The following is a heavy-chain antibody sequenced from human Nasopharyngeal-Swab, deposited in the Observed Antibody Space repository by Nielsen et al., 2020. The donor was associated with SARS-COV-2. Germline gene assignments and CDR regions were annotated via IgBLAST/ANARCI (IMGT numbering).Heavy chain of an antibody. J-gene: IGHJ6*03. CDR2: NYYSGST. CDR1: GGSISSYY. CDR3: ARESRMSLYYYMDV. Sequence: SETLSLTCTVSGGSISSYYWTWIRQSPGKGLEWIGHNYYSGSTNYNPSLKSRVTISLDTSKNHFSLKLSSVTAADTAVYFCARESRMSLYYYMDVWGKGTTVTVSS. V-gene: IGHV4-59*01.